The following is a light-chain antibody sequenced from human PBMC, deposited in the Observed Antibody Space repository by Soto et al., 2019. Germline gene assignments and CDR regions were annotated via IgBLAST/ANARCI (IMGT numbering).Light chain of an antibody. V-gene: IGKV3-20*01. CDR3: QQYGSSSLS. CDR1: QSVSSSF. CDR2: GAS. Sequence: EIVLTQSPGTLSVSPGERATLSCRASQSVSSSFLAWYQQKPGQAPRLLIYGASRRAPGIPDTFSGSGSGTDFTLTISRLEPEDFAVYYCQQYGSSSLSFGGGTKVDIK. J-gene: IGKJ4*01.